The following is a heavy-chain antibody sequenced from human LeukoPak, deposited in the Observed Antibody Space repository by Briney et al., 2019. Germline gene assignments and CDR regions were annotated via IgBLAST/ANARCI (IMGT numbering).Heavy chain of an antibody. CDR3: ARGRDGYKDFDY. V-gene: IGHV1-46*01. CDR1: GYTFSSYY. D-gene: IGHD5-24*01. Sequence: ASVKISCKASGYTFSSYYIHWVRQAPGQGLEWMGIIDPSGESTTYAQQFQGRVTMTSDMSTSTAYMELSSLRSEDTAVYYCARGRDGYKDFDYWGQGTLVTVSS. J-gene: IGHJ4*02. CDR2: IDPSGEST.